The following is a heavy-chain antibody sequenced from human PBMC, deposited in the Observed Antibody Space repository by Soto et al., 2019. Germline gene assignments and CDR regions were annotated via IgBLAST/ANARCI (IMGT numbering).Heavy chain of an antibody. D-gene: IGHD2-2*01. J-gene: IGHJ4*02. CDR3: AHGSCSSADCYPNPYLDY. CDR2: IYWDDDE. V-gene: IGHV2-5*02. Sequence: QITLKESGPTLVKPTQTLTLTCTFSGFSLSTTAEGVGWIRQPPGKALEWLALIYWDDDERYSPSLKSRLTITKDTSKNQVGLTKTNVDPVDTATYYCAHGSCSSADCYPNPYLDYWGQGILVTVSS. CDR1: GFSLSTTAEG.